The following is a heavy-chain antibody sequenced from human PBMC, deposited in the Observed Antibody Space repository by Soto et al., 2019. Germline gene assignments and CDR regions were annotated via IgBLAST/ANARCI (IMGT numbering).Heavy chain of an antibody. J-gene: IGHJ4*02. CDR1: GFSFSSQA. Sequence: GGSLRLSCAASGFSFSSQAMSWVRQAPGKGLEWVSVIVGSGGSSKYAESVKGRFTISRDNSKNTLYLQMNSLRAEDTAVYYCTGGGSGYYNNWGQGTPVTVS. CDR3: TGGGSGYYNN. V-gene: IGHV3-23*01. D-gene: IGHD3-22*01. CDR2: IVGSGGSS.